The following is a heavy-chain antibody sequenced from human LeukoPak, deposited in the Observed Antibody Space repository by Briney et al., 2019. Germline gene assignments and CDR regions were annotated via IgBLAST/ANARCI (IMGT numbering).Heavy chain of an antibody. J-gene: IGHJ5*02. CDR1: GGSINSYY. CDR3: ARRLSVRGVPNWFDP. D-gene: IGHD3-10*01. CDR2: ISYTGST. V-gene: IGHV4-59*08. Sequence: SETLSLTCTVSGGSINSYYWNWIRQPPGRGLEWIGYISYTGSTNYNPSLKSRVTISVDTSKNQFSLKLSSVTAADTAVYYCARRLSVRGVPNWFDPWGQGTLVTVSS.